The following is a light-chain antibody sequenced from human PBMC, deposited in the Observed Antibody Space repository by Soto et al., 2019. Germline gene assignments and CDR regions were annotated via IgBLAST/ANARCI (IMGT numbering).Light chain of an antibody. Sequence: DIVMTQTPLSLSVSPGQPASISCKSSQSLLRSDGKSSLYWYLQQPGQSPPLLIYGASTRLSGVPDRFSGNGSGTDFTLKISRVEAEDVGVYYCMQRIQLPETFGQGTKLEIK. CDR3: MQRIQLPET. CDR1: QSLLRSDGKSS. CDR2: GAS. J-gene: IGKJ2*01. V-gene: IGKV2D-29*02.